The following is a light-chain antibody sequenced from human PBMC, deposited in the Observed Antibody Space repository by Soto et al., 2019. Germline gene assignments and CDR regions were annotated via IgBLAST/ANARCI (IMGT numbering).Light chain of an antibody. J-gene: IGKJ1*01. Sequence: DIVMTQSPLSLPVTPGEPASISCRSSQSLLHSNGYNYLDWYLQKPGQSPQLLIYLGFNRPSGVPDRCSGSGSGTDFTLKISRLEAEDVGVYYCMQSLQTPRTFGQGTKVEIK. CDR3: MQSLQTPRT. V-gene: IGKV2-28*01. CDR1: QSLLHSNGYNY. CDR2: LGF.